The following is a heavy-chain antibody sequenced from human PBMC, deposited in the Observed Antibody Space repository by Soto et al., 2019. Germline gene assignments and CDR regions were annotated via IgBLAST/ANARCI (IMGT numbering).Heavy chain of an antibody. D-gene: IGHD4-4*01. CDR1: GDSISSSSYY. V-gene: IGHV4-39*01. CDR3: ARRLDFSMVFDY. CDR2: IYYSGST. J-gene: IGHJ4*02. Sequence: SETLSLTCTVSGDSISSSSYYWGWIRQPPGKGLEWIGSIYYSGSTYYNPSLKSRVTISVDTSKNQFSLKLTSVTAADTAVYYCARRLDFSMVFDYWGQGTLVTVSS.